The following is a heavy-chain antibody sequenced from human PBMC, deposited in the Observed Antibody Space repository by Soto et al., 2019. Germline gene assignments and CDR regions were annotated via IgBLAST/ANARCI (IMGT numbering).Heavy chain of an antibody. V-gene: IGHV3-33*01. J-gene: IGHJ6*02. D-gene: IGHD6-13*01. CDR2: IWYDGSNK. CDR3: ARDLYSSSYYYYYYGMDV. Sequence: QVQLVESGGGVVQPGRSLRLSCAASGFTFSSYGMHWVRQAPGKGLEWVAVIWYDGSNKYYADSVKGRFTISRDNSKNTLYLQMNSLRAEDTAVYYCARDLYSSSYYYYYYGMDVWGQGTTVTVSS. CDR1: GFTFSSYG.